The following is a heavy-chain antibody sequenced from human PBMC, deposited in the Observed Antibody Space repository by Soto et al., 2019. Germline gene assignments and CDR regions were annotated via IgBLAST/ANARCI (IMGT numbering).Heavy chain of an antibody. J-gene: IGHJ4*02. CDR2: ISGSGGST. D-gene: IGHD6-19*01. CDR3: ASRSSGWYFDY. Sequence: GGSRRLSCAASGFTFSSYAMSWVRQAPGKGLEWVSIISGSGGSTYYADSVKGRFTISRDNSKNTLYLQMNSLRADDTAVYYCASRSSGWYFDYWGQGTLVTVSS. CDR1: GFTFSSYA. V-gene: IGHV3-23*01.